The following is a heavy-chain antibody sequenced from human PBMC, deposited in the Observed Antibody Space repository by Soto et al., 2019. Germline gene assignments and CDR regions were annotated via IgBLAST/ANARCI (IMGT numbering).Heavy chain of an antibody. J-gene: IGHJ5*02. CDR2: ISFDGSKT. CDR3: AKYRQQVAVSHWFDP. Sequence: QVQLVESGGGVVQPGTSLRLSCTASGFTFSRYGMHWVRQAPGKGLEWVAVISFDGSKTGYADFAKGRFTVSRDNSKNTLFLQMNSLRSEDTAVYYWAKYRQQVAVSHWFDPWGQGARVSVSS. V-gene: IGHV3-30*18. D-gene: IGHD6-13*01. CDR1: GFTFSRYG.